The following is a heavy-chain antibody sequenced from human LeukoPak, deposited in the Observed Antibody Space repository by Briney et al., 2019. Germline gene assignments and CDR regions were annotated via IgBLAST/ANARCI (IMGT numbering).Heavy chain of an antibody. CDR1: GGSISSYY. D-gene: IGHD3-10*01. CDR3: ARDWRISYYYGSGSYGPLDY. CDR2: IYTSGST. Sequence: PSETLSLTCTVSGGSISSYYWSWIRQPAGKGLEWIGRIYTSGSTNYNPSLKSRVTMSVDTSKNQFSLKLSSVTAADTAVYYCARDWRISYYYGSGSYGPLDYWGQGTLVTVSS. J-gene: IGHJ4*02. V-gene: IGHV4-4*07.